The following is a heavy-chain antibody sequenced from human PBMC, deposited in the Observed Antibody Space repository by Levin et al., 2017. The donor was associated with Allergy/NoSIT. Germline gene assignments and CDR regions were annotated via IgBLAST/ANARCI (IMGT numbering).Heavy chain of an antibody. D-gene: IGHD3-10*01. CDR1: GFTFSDYA. CDR2: ISYNGNIK. Sequence: GGSLRLSCVASGFTFSDYAMHWARQAPGRGLEWVAVISYNGNIKYNLDSVQGRFTISRSNSNNTLYLQMNSLRVEDTGVYYCAKEYWTDSGSSDGTDVWGQGTTVTVSS. J-gene: IGHJ6*02. CDR3: AKEYWTDSGSSDGTDV. V-gene: IGHV3-30*04.